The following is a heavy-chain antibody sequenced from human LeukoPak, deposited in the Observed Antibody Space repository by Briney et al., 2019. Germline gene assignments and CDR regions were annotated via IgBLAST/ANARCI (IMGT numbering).Heavy chain of an antibody. Sequence: SETLSLTCAVSGYSITSGYYWGWIRQPPGKGLEWIGSIYHSGSTYYNPSLKSRVTISVDTSKNQFSLKLSSVTAADTAVYYCARRRGAYFDYWGQGTLVTVSS. J-gene: IGHJ4*02. CDR1: GYSITSGYY. CDR2: IYHSGST. CDR3: ARRRGAYFDY. D-gene: IGHD1-26*01. V-gene: IGHV4-38-2*01.